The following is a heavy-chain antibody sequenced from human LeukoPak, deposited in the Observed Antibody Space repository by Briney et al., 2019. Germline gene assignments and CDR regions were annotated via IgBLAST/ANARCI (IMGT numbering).Heavy chain of an antibody. Sequence: GGSLRLSCAASGFTFSSYAMSWVRQAPGKGLEWISAISGSACSTSYADSVKGRFTISRDNSKNTFYLQMNSLRAEDTAIYYCARNTSGFKLGDAFDIWGQGTMVTVSS. V-gene: IGHV3-23*01. D-gene: IGHD3-22*01. J-gene: IGHJ3*02. CDR1: GFTFSSYA. CDR2: ISGSACST. CDR3: ARNTSGFKLGDAFDI.